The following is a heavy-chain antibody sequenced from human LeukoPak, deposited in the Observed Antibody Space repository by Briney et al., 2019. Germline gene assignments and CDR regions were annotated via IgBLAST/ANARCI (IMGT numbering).Heavy chain of an antibody. J-gene: IGHJ4*02. V-gene: IGHV4-59*11. CDR3: ARDQIGYGLDY. Sequence: PSETLSLTCIVSSGSINNHYWSWTRQPPGKGLEWIGYIYNSWNTNYNPSLQSRVTISMDASRKQFSLNLTSVTAADTAVYYCARDQIGYGLDYWGQGTLVTVSS. D-gene: IGHD5-18*01. CDR2: IYNSWNT. CDR1: SGSINNHY.